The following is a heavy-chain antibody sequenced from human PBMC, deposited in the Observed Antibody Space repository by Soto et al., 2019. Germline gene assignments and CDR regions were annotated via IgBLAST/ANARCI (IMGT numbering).Heavy chain of an antibody. Sequence: GESLKISCAASGFTFSSYGMHWVRQAPGKGLEWVAVIWYDGSNKYYADSVKGRFTISRDNSKNTLYLQMNSLRAEDTAVYYCARDKPDIVVVPAAIDPYYYYYMDVWGKGTTVTVSS. CDR2: IWYDGSNK. CDR1: GFTFSSYG. D-gene: IGHD2-2*01. CDR3: ARDKPDIVVVPAAIDPYYYYYMDV. J-gene: IGHJ6*03. V-gene: IGHV3-33*01.